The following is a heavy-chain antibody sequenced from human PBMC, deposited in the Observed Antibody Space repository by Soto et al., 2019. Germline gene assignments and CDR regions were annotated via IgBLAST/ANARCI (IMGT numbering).Heavy chain of an antibody. J-gene: IGHJ3*02. D-gene: IGHD5-12*01. Sequence: SETLSLTCTVSGGSISSGDYYWSWIRQPPGKGLEWIGYIYYSGSTYYNPSLKSRVTISVDTSKNQFSLKLSSVTAADTAVYYCARDSGDGYNAFDIWGQGTMVTVSS. V-gene: IGHV4-30-4*01. CDR3: ARDSGDGYNAFDI. CDR1: GGSISSGDYY. CDR2: IYYSGST.